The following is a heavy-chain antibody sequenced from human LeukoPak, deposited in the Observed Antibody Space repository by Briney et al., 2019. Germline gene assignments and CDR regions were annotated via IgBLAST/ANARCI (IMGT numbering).Heavy chain of an antibody. CDR3: ARDNSGTY. V-gene: IGHV3-74*01. J-gene: IGHJ4*02. Sequence: GGSLRLSCAASGFTFSNSWMNWVRQAPGKGLVWVSRIKSDGSITTYADSVKGRFTISRDNAKNTLYLQMKSLRAEDTAVYYCARDNSGTYWGQGTLVTVSS. D-gene: IGHD1-26*01. CDR1: GFTFSNSW. CDR2: IKSDGSIT.